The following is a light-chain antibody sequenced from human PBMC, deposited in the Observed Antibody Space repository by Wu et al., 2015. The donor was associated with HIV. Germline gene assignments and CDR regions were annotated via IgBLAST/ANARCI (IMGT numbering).Light chain of an antibody. CDR2: DAS. Sequence: EIVLTQSPGTLSLSPGERAILSCRASQSVSSSYLAWYQQKPGQAPRLLIYDASSRATGIPDRFSGSGSGADFTLTISRLEPEDFAVYYCQQYGSSPPWTFGQGTKVEIK. CDR1: QSVSSSY. V-gene: IGKV3-20*01. CDR3: QQYGSSPPWT. J-gene: IGKJ1*01.